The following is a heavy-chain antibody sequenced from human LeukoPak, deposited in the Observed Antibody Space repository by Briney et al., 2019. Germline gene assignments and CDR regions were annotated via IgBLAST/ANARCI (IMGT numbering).Heavy chain of an antibody. J-gene: IGHJ3*02. CDR1: GLTSSSYN. D-gene: IGHD3-22*01. CDR3: ARRGDSRGYYDAFDI. Sequence: PGESLRLSWTASGLTSSSYNMRWVRQPNGKGMEWVSALGSDGHTFYPGSVNGRFTISRENAKNSLYLQLNSRRAGDRAVYSWARRGDSRGYYDAFDIWGQGEMVTVSS. V-gene: IGHV3-13*04. CDR2: LGSDGHT.